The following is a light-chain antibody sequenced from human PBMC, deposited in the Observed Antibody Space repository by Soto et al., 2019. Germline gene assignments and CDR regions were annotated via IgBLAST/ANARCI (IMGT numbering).Light chain of an antibody. CDR3: QQRSTWPFLT. CDR1: QSVSSN. CDR2: DAS. Sequence: EIVMTQSPATLSVSPGERATLSCRASQSVSSNLAWYQQKPVQAPRLLIYDASNRATGIPARFSGSGSGTDYTLTISSLEPEAFAVYYCQQRSTWPFLTFGGGTTVEI. J-gene: IGKJ4*01. V-gene: IGKV3-11*01.